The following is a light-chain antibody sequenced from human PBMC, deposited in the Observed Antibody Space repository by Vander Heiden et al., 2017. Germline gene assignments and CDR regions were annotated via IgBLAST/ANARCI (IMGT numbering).Light chain of an antibody. Sequence: SYVPTQPPSVPVAPGPTARSTCGGNNIGSKSVHWYLHKPGQAPGLVVYDDSDRPSGIPERFSGSNSGNTATLTISRVEAGDEDDYYCQVWDSSSDHRGVFGGGTKLTVL. V-gene: IGLV3-21*02. CDR1: NIGSKS. J-gene: IGLJ2*01. CDR3: QVWDSSSDHRGV. CDR2: DDS.